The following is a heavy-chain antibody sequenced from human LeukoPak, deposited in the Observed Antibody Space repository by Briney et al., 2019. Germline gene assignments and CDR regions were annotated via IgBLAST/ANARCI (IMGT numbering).Heavy chain of an antibody. CDR3: ARETYYYDSSTYFRATDY. J-gene: IGHJ4*02. CDR1: GFTFDDYA. CDR2: ISWNSGSI. Sequence: GGSLRLSCAASGFTFDDYAMHWVRQAPGKGLEWVSGISWNSGSIGYADSVKGRFTISRDNAKNSLYLQMNSLRAEDTAVYYCARETYYYDSSTYFRATDYWGQGTLVTVSS. D-gene: IGHD3-22*01. V-gene: IGHV3-9*01.